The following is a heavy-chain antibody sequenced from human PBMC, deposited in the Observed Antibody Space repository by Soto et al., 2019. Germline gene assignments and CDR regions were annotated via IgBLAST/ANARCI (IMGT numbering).Heavy chain of an antibody. CDR3: AKISGSGRPYYYAMDV. D-gene: IGHD3-10*01. J-gene: IGHJ6*02. CDR1: GFTFSSYA. Sequence: GGSLRLSCATSGFTFSSYAMTWVRQPPGKGLEWVSVISGSGGATYYADSVEGRFTISRDNSKSTPYLQMNSLRAEDTAVYHCAKISGSGRPYYYAMDVWGQGTTVTVSS. V-gene: IGHV3-23*01. CDR2: ISGSGGAT.